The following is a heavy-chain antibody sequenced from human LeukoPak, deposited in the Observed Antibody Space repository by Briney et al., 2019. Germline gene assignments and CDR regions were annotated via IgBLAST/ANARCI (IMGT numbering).Heavy chain of an antibody. Sequence: GGSLRLSCAASGFTFSNYAMSWVRQAPGKGLEWVSALSGSGGSTYYADAVKGRFTISRDNSKNTLYLQMDSLRAEDTAKYYCAKVASLCTSTSCVRGGFDYWGQGTLVTVSS. J-gene: IGHJ4*02. CDR2: LSGSGGST. D-gene: IGHD2-2*01. V-gene: IGHV3-23*01. CDR3: AKVASLCTSTSCVRGGFDY. CDR1: GFTFSNYA.